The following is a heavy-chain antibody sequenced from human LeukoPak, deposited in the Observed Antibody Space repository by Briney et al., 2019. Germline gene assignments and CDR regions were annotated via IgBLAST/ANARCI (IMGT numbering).Heavy chain of an antibody. CDR1: GFTFSTYS. J-gene: IGHJ4*02. CDR2: ISRSASSI. CDR3: ARNDYGDYGIDY. V-gene: IGHV3-21*01. D-gene: IGHD4-17*01. Sequence: PGGSLRLSCASSGFTFSTYSMSWVRQAPGKGLEWVSYISRSASSIYYADSVKGRLTTSRDNAKNSLYLQMNSLRAEDTAIYFCARNDYGDYGIDYWGQGTLVTVSS.